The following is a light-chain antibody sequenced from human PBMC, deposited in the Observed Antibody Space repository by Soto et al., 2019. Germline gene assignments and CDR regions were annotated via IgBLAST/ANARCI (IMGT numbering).Light chain of an antibody. CDR2: DAS. J-gene: IGKJ1*01. CDR1: QSISNR. CDR3: QQYDTYST. Sequence: DIKMTQSPSTVSASEGDRVTITCRASQSISNRFAWYHQKPGETPTLLIYDASNLGSAVPSRFSGSGSGTEFTLTISSLQPDDFATYYCQQYDTYSTFGQGTKVDIK. V-gene: IGKV1-5*01.